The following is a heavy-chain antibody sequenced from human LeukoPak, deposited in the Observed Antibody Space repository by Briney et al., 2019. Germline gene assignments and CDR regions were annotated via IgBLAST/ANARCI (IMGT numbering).Heavy chain of an antibody. D-gene: IGHD2-8*01. V-gene: IGHV3-48*01. CDR2: ISSSSSTI. J-gene: IGHJ4*02. CDR3: ARKNGLDY. Sequence: GGSLRLSCAASGFTFSSYSMNWVRQAPGKGLEWVSYISSSSSTIYYADSVKGRFTISRDNAKNSLYPQMNSLRAEDTAVYYCARKNGLDYWGQGTLVTVSS. CDR1: GFTFSSYS.